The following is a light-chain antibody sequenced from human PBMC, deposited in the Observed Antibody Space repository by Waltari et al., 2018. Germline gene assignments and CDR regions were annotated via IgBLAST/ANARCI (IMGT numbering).Light chain of an antibody. CDR2: GKN. J-gene: IGLJ2*01. V-gene: IGLV3-19*01. Sequence: SSELTHDPAVSVALGQTVRLTCQGASLSRYYASWYPQKPGQAPVPVIYGKNNRPPGIPDRFSGSSSGNTASLTITGAQAEDEADYYCNSRDSSGNHLDVVFGGGTKLTVL. CDR3: NSRDSSGNHLDVV. CDR1: SLSRYY.